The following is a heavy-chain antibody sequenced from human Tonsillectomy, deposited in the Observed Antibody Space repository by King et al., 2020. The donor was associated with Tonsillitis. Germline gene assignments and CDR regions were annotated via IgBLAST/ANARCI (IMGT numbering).Heavy chain of an antibody. V-gene: IGHV3-9*01. J-gene: IGHJ4*02. CDR2: LSLNSGSI. Sequence: VQLVESGGCLVQPGWSLRLSWAASGFTLDDYAMHWVRQVPGKGLERGSGLSLNSGSIDYAVFVKGRFTISRDNAQNSLYLQMNRLRSVDTALYYCAKSIYYDSSGYYYPIDYWGQGTLVTVSS. CDR3: AKSIYYDSSGYYYPIDY. CDR1: GFTLDDYA. D-gene: IGHD3-22*01.